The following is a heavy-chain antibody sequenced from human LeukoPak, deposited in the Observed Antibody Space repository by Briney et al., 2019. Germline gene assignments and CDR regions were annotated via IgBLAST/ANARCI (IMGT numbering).Heavy chain of an antibody. J-gene: IGHJ4*01. CDR2: ISSRSTYI. Sequence: GGSLRLSCAASGFTFSTYDMNWVRQAPGKGLEWVSSISSRSTYISYADSVKGRFTISRDNAKISLYLQMNSLRAEDTAVYYCARGQGELYFDYWGQEPWSPSPQ. D-gene: IGHD1-26*01. CDR3: ARGQGELYFDY. CDR1: GFTFSTYD. V-gene: IGHV3-21*01.